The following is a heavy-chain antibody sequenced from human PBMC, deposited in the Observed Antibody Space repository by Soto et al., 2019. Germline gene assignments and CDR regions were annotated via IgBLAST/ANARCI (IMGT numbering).Heavy chain of an antibody. J-gene: IGHJ4*02. CDR1: CVSIINSSYY. CDR2: IYYSGIT. Sequence: SETLSLTCTFSCVSIINSSYYWGWIRRPPGKGLEWIGTIYYSGITYYNPSLKSRVTISVDTSKNQFSLKLTSVTAADTAVYYCARHGSNWGQGTLVTVSS. V-gene: IGHV4-39*01. CDR3: ARHGSN.